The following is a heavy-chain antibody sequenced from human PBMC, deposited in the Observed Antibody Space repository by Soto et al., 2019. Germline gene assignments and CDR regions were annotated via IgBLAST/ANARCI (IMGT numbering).Heavy chain of an antibody. D-gene: IGHD1-26*01. CDR2: IIPIFGTA. CDR1: GGTFSSYA. Sequence: VASVKVSCKASGGTFSSYAISWVRQAPGQGLEWMGGIIPIFGTANYAQKFQGRVTITADESTSTAYMELSSLRSEDTAVYYCANEMGIVGATGARYYYYGMDVWGQGTTVTVSS. J-gene: IGHJ6*02. CDR3: ANEMGIVGATGARYYYYGMDV. V-gene: IGHV1-69*13.